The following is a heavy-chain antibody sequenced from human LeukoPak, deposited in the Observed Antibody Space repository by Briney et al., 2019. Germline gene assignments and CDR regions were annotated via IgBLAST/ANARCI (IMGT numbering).Heavy chain of an antibody. CDR3: ARTTAPHYYGSGSYALGY. Sequence: GGSLRLSCAASGFTFNTYAMHRVRQGPGKGLKGVAVTSYDGSNTSCADHVKGRFTISRDNSTKTLYLQMSRLSAEDTAVYYCARTTAPHYYGSGSYALGYWGQGTLVTVPS. V-gene: IGHV3-30-3*01. D-gene: IGHD3-10*01. J-gene: IGHJ4*02. CDR1: GFTFNTYA. CDR2: TSYDGSNT.